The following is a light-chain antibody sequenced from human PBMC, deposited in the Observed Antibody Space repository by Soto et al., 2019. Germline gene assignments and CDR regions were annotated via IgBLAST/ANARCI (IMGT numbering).Light chain of an antibody. Sequence: DIQMSQSPSTLSASVGANVALTCRASQSISSWLAWYQQKPGKAPKLLIYKASTLKSGVPSRFSGSGSGTEFTLTISSLQPDDFATYYCQQYNTFSRTFGQGTKVDI. CDR3: QQYNTFSRT. CDR1: QSISSW. V-gene: IGKV1-5*03. CDR2: KAS. J-gene: IGKJ1*01.